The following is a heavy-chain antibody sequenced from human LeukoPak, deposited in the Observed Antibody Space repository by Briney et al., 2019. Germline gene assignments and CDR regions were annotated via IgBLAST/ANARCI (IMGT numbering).Heavy chain of an antibody. V-gene: IGHV3-21*04. Sequence: GGSLRLXCAASGFTFSRYSMIWVRQAPGKGLEWVSSISSSSSYIYYADSVKGRFAISRDNAQHSLYLQMNSLRAEDTAVYYCAKFLPTPIVVANYYFDYWGQGTLVTVSS. CDR1: GFTFSRYS. J-gene: IGHJ4*02. CDR3: AKFLPTPIVVANYYFDY. CDR2: ISSSSSYI. D-gene: IGHD2-21*01.